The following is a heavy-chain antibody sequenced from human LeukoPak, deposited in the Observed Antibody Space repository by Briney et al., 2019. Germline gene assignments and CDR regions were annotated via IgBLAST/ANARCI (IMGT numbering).Heavy chain of an antibody. D-gene: IGHD1-26*01. CDR3: AKYYYAYYGTFDY. V-gene: IGHV3-30*02. CDR1: GFTFSSFG. CDR2: IRFDESNT. Sequence: GGSLRLSCAASGFTFSSFGMHWVRQAPGKGLEWVAFIRFDESNTYYADSVKGRFTISRDNSKNTVYLQMNSLRAEDTAVYYCAKYYYAYYGTFDYWGQGNLVTVSS. J-gene: IGHJ4*02.